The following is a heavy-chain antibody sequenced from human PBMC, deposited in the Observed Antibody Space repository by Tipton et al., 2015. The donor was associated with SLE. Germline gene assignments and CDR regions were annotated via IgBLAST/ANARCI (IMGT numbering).Heavy chain of an antibody. CDR3: ARDLYSSDWKYYGMNL. CDR1: GVSISSSY. J-gene: IGHJ6*02. V-gene: IGHV4-59*01. Sequence: TLSLTCNVSGVSISSSYWSWIRQPPGKGLEWIGYISYSEITNYNPSPQSRVTMSVDTSKNQFSLKLSFVTAADTAIYYCARDLYSSDWKYYGMNLWGQGTTVTVSS. CDR2: ISYSEIT. D-gene: IGHD6-19*01.